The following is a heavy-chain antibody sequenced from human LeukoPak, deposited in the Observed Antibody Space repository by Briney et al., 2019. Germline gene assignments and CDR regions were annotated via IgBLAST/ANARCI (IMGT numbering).Heavy chain of an antibody. CDR2: ISYDGSTQ. CDR1: GFTFSTNG. V-gene: IGHV3-30*03. Sequence: GTSLRLSCAASGFTFSTNGMHWVRQVPGKGLEWVAVISYDGSTQYYADSVKGRFVISRDDSSSTLFLQMNSLRPEDTAVYFCVRDHSTAFDSWGQGTLVTVSS. J-gene: IGHJ4*02. CDR3: VRDHSTAFDS.